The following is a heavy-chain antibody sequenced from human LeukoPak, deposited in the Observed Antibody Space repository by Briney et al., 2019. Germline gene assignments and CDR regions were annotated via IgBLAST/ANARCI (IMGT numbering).Heavy chain of an antibody. V-gene: IGHV5-51*01. D-gene: IGHD6-13*01. CDR2: IYPGDSDT. CDR3: ARLGIAAAQPDY. Sequence: GASLQISCQGSGSNFTSYWIGWGRQLPGKGLEWMGIIYPGDSDTRDRPSFQRQVTISADKSISTAYLQWSSLKASDTAMYYCARLGIAAAQPDYWGQGTLVTVSS. CDR1: GSNFTSYW. J-gene: IGHJ4*02.